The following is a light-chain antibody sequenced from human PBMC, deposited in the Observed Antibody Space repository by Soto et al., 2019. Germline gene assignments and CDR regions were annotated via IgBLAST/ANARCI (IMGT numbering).Light chain of an antibody. J-gene: IGLJ1*01. Sequence: QSALTQPASGSGSPGQSITLSCTGTSSNVGSYNLVSWFQQLPGKVPKLMIYEGTKRPSGVTDRFSGSKSGNTASLTIYGLQAEDEGDYYCFSYAGNSVYVFGTGTKVTVL. CDR1: SSNVGSYNL. CDR3: FSYAGNSVYV. V-gene: IGLV2-23*01. CDR2: EGT.